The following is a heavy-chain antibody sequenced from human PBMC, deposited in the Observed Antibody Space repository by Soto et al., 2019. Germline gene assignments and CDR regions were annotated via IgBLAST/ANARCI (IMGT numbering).Heavy chain of an antibody. Sequence: PSETLSLTCAVYGGSFSGYYWSWIRQPPGKGLEWIGEINHSGSTNYNPSLKSRVTISVDTSKNQFSLKLSSVTAADTAVYYCARGGITIFGVVIIGPFDYWGQGTLATVSS. J-gene: IGHJ4*02. D-gene: IGHD3-3*01. CDR2: INHSGST. V-gene: IGHV4-34*01. CDR1: GGSFSGYY. CDR3: ARGGITIFGVVIIGPFDY.